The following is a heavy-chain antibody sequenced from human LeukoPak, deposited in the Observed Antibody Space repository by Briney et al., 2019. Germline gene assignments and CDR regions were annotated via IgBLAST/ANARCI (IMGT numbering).Heavy chain of an antibody. CDR3: ARDSGYNAFDY. V-gene: IGHV3-7*05. Sequence: GGSLRLSCADSGFLFSNSWMAWVRQAPGRGPEWLANINQDGSAKTCVDSVKGRFTISRDNAKNSLYLQMNSPRAEDTAMYYCARDSGYNAFDYWGQGTLVTVSS. CDR1: GFLFSNSW. D-gene: IGHD5-12*01. J-gene: IGHJ4*02. CDR2: INQDGSAK.